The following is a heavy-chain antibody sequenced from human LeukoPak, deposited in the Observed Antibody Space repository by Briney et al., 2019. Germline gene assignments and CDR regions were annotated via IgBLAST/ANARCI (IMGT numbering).Heavy chain of an antibody. J-gene: IGHJ4*02. D-gene: IGHD3-3*01. V-gene: IGHV4-38-2*01. Sequence: PSETLSLTCAVSGYSISSGYYWGWIRQPPGKGLEWIGSIYHSGSTYYNPSLKSRVTISVDTSKNQFPLKLSSVTAADTAVYYCATHAETTYFDFWSGYSPSYFDYWGQGTLVTVSS. CDR1: GYSISSGYY. CDR2: IYHSGST. CDR3: ATHAETTYFDFWSGYSPSYFDY.